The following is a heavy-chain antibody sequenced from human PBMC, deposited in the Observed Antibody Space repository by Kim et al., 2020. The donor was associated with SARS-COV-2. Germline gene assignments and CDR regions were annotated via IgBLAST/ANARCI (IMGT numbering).Heavy chain of an antibody. CDR2: ISYDGSNK. J-gene: IGHJ6*02. CDR1: GFTFSSYA. V-gene: IGHV3-30*04. CDR3: ARVGRSPDYGMDV. Sequence: GGSLRLSCAASGFTFSSYAMHWVRQAPGKGLEWVADISYDGSNKYYADSGKGRSTISRDNPKNTLYLQMNSLRVEDTAVYYCARVGRSPDYGMDVWGQGTTVTVSS.